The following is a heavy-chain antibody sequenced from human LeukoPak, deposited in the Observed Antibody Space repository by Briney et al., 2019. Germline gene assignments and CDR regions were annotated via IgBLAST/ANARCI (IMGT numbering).Heavy chain of an antibody. D-gene: IGHD2-2*01. CDR3: ARGIRIVVVPAALDDYFDY. CDR1: GYTFTSFY. J-gene: IGHJ4*02. Sequence: GASVKVSCKASGYTFTSFYIHWVRQAPGQGLEWMGIINPSGGTTSYAQKFQGRVTMTRDTSTTTVYMELSSLRSEDTAVYYCARGIRIVVVPAALDDYFDYWGQGTLVTVSS. V-gene: IGHV1-46*01. CDR2: INPSGGTT.